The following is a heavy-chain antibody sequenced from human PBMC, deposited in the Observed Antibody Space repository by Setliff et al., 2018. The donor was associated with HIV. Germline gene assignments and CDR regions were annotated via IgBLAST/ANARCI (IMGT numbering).Heavy chain of an antibody. J-gene: IGHJ3*02. CDR1: GFTFSSYA. CDR2: ISSNGGST. CDR3: VKDGPELQQAFDI. D-gene: IGHD1-7*01. Sequence: PGGSLRLSCSASGFTFSSYAMHWVRQAPGKGLEYVSAISSNGGSTYYADSVKGRFTISRDNSKNTLYLQVSSLRAEDTAVYYCVKDGPELQQAFDIWGQGTMVTVSS. V-gene: IGHV3-64D*09.